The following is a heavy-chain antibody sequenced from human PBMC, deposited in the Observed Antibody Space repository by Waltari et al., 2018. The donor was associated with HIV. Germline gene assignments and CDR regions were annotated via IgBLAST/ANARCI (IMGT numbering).Heavy chain of an antibody. CDR2: SHASGRT. CDR1: GGSISGGGYY. D-gene: IGHD5-18*01. V-gene: IGHV4-61*02. CDR3: ARGPTAMVTFDS. J-gene: IGHJ4*02. Sequence: QVQLQESGPGLVKPSQTLSLTCTVSGGSISGGGYYWSGVRQPAGKGLEWIGRSHASGRTNYNPSLRSRVTISVEASKTQFSLKLTSVTAADTAVYFCARGPTAMVTFDSWGQGTLVTVSS.